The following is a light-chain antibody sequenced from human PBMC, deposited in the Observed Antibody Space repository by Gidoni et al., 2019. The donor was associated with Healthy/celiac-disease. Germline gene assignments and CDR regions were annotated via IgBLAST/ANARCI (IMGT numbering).Light chain of an antibody. V-gene: IGKV1-39*01. Sequence: DIQMTQSPSYLTASVEDRVTITSRASQSIRSNLNWYQQKPGKAPKPLIYAAARLQSGVPSRFSGRGSVTDFTLSISRLPPEEFATCYCQQSYSTLFTFGPGTKVEIK. CDR1: QSIRSN. CDR2: AAA. CDR3: QQSYSTLFT. J-gene: IGKJ3*01.